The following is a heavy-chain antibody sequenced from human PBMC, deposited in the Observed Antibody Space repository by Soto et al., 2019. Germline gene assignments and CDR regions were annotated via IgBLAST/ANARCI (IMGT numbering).Heavy chain of an antibody. J-gene: IGHJ4*02. CDR3: ARDRGSYALDY. Sequence: QVQLVQSGAEVKKPGASVKVSCKASGYTFSSYGISWVRQAPGQGLAWMGWISAYNGNTNYAQKLQGRVTMTPDTSTITAYMALRNLRSDDTAVYYCARDRGSYALDYWGEGTLVTVSS. CDR1: GYTFSSYG. V-gene: IGHV1-18*01. CDR2: ISAYNGNT. D-gene: IGHD1-26*01.